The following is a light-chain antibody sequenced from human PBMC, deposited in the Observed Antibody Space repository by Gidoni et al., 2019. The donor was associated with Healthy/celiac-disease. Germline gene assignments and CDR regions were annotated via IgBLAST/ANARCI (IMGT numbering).Light chain of an antibody. V-gene: IGKV4-1*01. CDR2: WAS. CDR1: QSVLYSSNNKNY. Sequence: DIVITQSPESLAVSPGERATINCKSSQSVLYSSNNKNYLAWYQQKPGQPPKLLIYWASTRESGVPDRVSGSGSGTDFTLTISSLQAEDVAVYYFQQYYSTPYTFGQGTKLEIK. CDR3: QQYYSTPYT. J-gene: IGKJ2*01.